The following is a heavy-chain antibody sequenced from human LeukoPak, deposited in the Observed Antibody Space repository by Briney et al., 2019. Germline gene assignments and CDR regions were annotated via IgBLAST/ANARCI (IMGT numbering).Heavy chain of an antibody. CDR3: AKAPVTTCSGAYCYPFDY. Sequence: GGSLRLSCAASGFTFSSYSMNWVRQAPGKGLEWVSGINWNGGSTGYADSVKGRFTISRDNAKNSLYLQMNRLRAEDAAVYYCAKAPVTTCSGAYCYPFDYWGQGTLVTVSS. D-gene: IGHD2-21*01. CDR1: GFTFSSYS. J-gene: IGHJ4*02. V-gene: IGHV3-20*04. CDR2: INWNGGST.